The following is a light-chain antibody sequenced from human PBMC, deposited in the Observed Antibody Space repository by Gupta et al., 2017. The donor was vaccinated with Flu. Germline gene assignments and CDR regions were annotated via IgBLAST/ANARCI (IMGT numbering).Light chain of an antibody. V-gene: IGKV1-39*01. Sequence: SSLSASVGDRVTITCRASQSISSYLNWYQQKPGKAPKLLIYAASSWQSGVPSRFSGSGYGTDFTLTISSRQPEDFATYYCQQSYSTPSITFGQGTRLEIK. J-gene: IGKJ5*01. CDR2: AAS. CDR3: QQSYSTPSIT. CDR1: QSISSY.